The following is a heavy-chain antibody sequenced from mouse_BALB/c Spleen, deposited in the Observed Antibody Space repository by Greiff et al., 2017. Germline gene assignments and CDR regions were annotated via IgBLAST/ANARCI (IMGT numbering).Heavy chain of an antibody. V-gene: IGHV5-15*02. J-gene: IGHJ3*01. CDR3: AREWTARATWFAY. CDR2: ISNLAYSI. D-gene: IGHD3-2*01. Sequence: EVQVVESGGGLVQPGGSRKLSCAASGFTFSDYGMAWVRQAPGKGPEWVAFISNLAYSIYYADTVTGRFTISRENAKNTLYLEMSSLRSEDTAMYYCAREWTARATWFAYWGQGTLVTVSA. CDR1: GFTFSDYG.